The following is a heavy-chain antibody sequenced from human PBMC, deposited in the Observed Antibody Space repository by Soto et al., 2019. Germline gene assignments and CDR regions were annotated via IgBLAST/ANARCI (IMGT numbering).Heavy chain of an antibody. D-gene: IGHD4-17*01. J-gene: IGHJ4*02. Sequence: QITLKESGPMLVKPTQTLTLTCTFSGFSLSTSGVGVGWIRQPPEKALEWLALIYWDDDKRYSPSLKSRLTITKDTSKNQVVLTMTNMDPMDTATYYCARCDYGDYRNYFDYWGQGTLVTVSS. CDR1: GFSLSTSGVG. CDR3: ARCDYGDYRNYFDY. CDR2: IYWDDDK. V-gene: IGHV2-5*02.